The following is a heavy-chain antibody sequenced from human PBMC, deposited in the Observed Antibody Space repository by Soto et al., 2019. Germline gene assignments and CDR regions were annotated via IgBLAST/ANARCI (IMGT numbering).Heavy chain of an antibody. V-gene: IGHV1-69*01. CDR2: IIPISGTA. D-gene: IGHD2-2*01. J-gene: IGHJ6*02. CDR3: ASSQGSSTSLEIYYYYYYGMDV. Sequence: QVQLVQSGAEVKKPVSSVKVSCKASGGTFSSYAISWVRQAPGQGLEWMGGIIPISGTANYGQKFQGRVTITADEYTSTAYMALSSLRSEDTAVYYCASSQGSSTSLEIYYYYYYGMDVWGQGTTVNVSS. CDR1: GGTFSSYA.